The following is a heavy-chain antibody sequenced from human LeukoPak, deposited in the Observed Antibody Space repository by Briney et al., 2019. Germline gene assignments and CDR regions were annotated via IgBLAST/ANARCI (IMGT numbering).Heavy chain of an antibody. CDR2: ISADNGNT. V-gene: IGHV1-18*01. J-gene: IGHJ5*02. D-gene: IGHD1-1*01. Sequence: ASVKVSCKASSYTFTNYGISWVRQAPGQGLEWMGWISADNGNTNYAQKFQGRVTMTTDTSTSTAYMELRSLTSDDTAVYYCARDISTTGDWFDPWGQGTLVTVSS. CDR1: SYTFTNYG. CDR3: ARDISTTGDWFDP.